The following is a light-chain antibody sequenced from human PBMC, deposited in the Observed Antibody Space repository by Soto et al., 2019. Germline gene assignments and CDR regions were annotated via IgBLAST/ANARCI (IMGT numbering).Light chain of an antibody. J-gene: IGLJ1*01. CDR1: SSDVGGYNY. CDR2: DVS. Sequence: QSVLTQPASVSGSPGQSITISCTGTSSDVGGYNYVSWYQQHPGKAPKLMIYDVSNRPSGVSNRFSGSKSGNTASLTISGLQAEDEVDYYCSSYTNSSTRYVFGTGTKVNVL. V-gene: IGLV2-14*01. CDR3: SSYTNSSTRYV.